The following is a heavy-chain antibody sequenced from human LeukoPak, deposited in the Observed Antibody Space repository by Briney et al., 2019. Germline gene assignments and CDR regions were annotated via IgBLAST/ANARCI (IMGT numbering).Heavy chain of an antibody. CDR2: ISYDGSNK. J-gene: IGHJ4*02. D-gene: IGHD3-10*01. CDR1: GFTFSSYG. Sequence: GRSLRLSCAASGFTFSSYGMHWVRQAPGKGLEWVAVISYDGSNKYYADSVKGRFTISRDNAENSLYLQMNGLRAEDTAVYYCARDLYYYGSGNYVPGLPDYWGQGTLVTVSS. CDR3: ARDLYYYGSGNYVPGLPDY. V-gene: IGHV3-30*03.